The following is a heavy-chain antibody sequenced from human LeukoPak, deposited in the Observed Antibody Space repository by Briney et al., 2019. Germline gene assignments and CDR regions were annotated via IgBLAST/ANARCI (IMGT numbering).Heavy chain of an antibody. CDR2: ISSSGSTM. Sequence: GGSLRLSCAASGFTFSNYYMGWIRQAPGKGLEWVSYISSSGSTMYYADSVKGRFTISRDNAKNSLYLQMNSLRAEDTAVYYCARGRPGIGWGRGTLVTVSS. D-gene: IGHD6-6*01. CDR1: GFTFSNYY. V-gene: IGHV3-11*01. CDR3: ARGRPGIG. J-gene: IGHJ4*02.